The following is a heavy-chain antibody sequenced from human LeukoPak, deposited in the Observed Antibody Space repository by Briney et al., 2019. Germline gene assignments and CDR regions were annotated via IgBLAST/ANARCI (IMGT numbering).Heavy chain of an antibody. CDR3: AKLGPMIDYYFDY. Sequence: PGGSLRLSCAASGFTFSDYYMSWIRQAPGKGLEWVSYISSSGSTIYYADSVKGRFTISRDNSKNTLYLQMNSLRAEDTAVYYCAKLGPMIDYYFDYWGQGTLVTVSS. V-gene: IGHV3-11*01. J-gene: IGHJ4*02. CDR1: GFTFSDYY. CDR2: ISSSGSTI. D-gene: IGHD3-22*01.